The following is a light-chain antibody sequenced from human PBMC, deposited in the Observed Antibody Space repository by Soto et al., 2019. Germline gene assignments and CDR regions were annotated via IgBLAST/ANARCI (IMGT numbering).Light chain of an antibody. Sequence: EVVLTQSPGTLSLSPGERATLSCRASQSVRTNSLAWYQQKPGQAPRLLIYGASSRATGIPDRFSVSGSGTDFTLTINKLEPEDFALYDCQHYDFSPTFGGGTKVEI. V-gene: IGKV3-20*01. CDR2: GAS. CDR1: QSVRTNS. J-gene: IGKJ4*01. CDR3: QHYDFSPT.